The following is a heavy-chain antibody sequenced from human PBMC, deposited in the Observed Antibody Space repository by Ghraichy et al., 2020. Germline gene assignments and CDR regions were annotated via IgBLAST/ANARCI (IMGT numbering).Heavy chain of an antibody. Sequence: SETLSLTCTVSGGSISSSSYYWGWIRQPPGKGLEWIGSIYYSGSTYYNPSLKSRVTISVDTSKNQFSLKLSSVTAADTAVYYCARHGAKKTRGKNWFDPWGQGTLVTVSP. J-gene: IGHJ5*02. D-gene: IGHD3-16*01. CDR3: ARHGAKKTRGKNWFDP. CDR2: IYYSGST. CDR1: GGSISSSSYY. V-gene: IGHV4-39*01.